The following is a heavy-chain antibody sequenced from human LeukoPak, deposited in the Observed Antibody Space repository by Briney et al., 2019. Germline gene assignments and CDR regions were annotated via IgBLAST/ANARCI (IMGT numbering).Heavy chain of an antibody. J-gene: IGHJ4*02. CDR2: IWYDGSNK. Sequence: GGSLRLSCAASGFTFSSYGMHWVRQAPGKGLEWVAVIWYDGSNKYYADSVKGRFTISRDNSKNTLYLQMNSLRAEDTAAYYCARDYYDSSGYYFDYRGQGTLVTVSS. CDR1: GFTFSSYG. D-gene: IGHD3-22*01. CDR3: ARDYYDSSGYYFDY. V-gene: IGHV3-33*01.